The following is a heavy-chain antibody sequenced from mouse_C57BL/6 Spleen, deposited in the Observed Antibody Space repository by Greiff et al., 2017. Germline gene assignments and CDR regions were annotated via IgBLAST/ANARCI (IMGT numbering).Heavy chain of an antibody. CDR3: ARASPYYYGSRGAMDY. V-gene: IGHV5-4*03. CDR1: GFTFSSYA. D-gene: IGHD1-1*01. J-gene: IGHJ4*01. CDR2: ISDGGSYT. Sequence: DVMLVESGGGLVKPGGSLKLSCAASGFTFSSYAMSWVRQTPGKRLEWVATISDGGSYTYYPDNVKGRFTISRDNAKNNLYLQMSHLKSEDTAMYYCARASPYYYGSRGAMDYWGQGTSVTVSS.